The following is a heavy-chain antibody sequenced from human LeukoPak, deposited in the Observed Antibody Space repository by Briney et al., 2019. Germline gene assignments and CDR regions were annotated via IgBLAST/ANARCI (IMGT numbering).Heavy chain of an antibody. J-gene: IGHJ3*02. CDR2: ITGSSSYI. Sequence: PGGSLRLSCAASGFTFSSYSMNWVRQAPGKGLEWVSSITGSSSYIYYADSVKGRFTISRDNAKNSLYLQMNSLRAEDTAVYYCARDFLSDYYGSEKGAFDIWGQGTMVTVSS. D-gene: IGHD3-10*01. CDR3: ARDFLSDYYGSEKGAFDI. CDR1: GFTFSSYS. V-gene: IGHV3-21*01.